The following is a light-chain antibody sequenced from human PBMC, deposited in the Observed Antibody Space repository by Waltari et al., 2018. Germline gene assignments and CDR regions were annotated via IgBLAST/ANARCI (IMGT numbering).Light chain of an antibody. Sequence: LVLTQSPSASASLGASVTLTCSLPGEYSAYAIAWHQHLPLTGPRLLMTVNSDGSHKKGDGISDRFSGSSSDLDRYLIISRLQADDEADYFCQTWGTGFQVFGSGTKLTVL. CDR3: QTWGTGFQV. J-gene: IGLJ3*02. V-gene: IGLV4-69*01. CDR2: VNSDGSH. CDR1: GEYSAYA.